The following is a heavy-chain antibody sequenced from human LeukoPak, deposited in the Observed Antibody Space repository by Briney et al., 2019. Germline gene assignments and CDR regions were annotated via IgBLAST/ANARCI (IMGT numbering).Heavy chain of an antibody. CDR2: INHSGST. CDR1: GGSFSGYY. D-gene: IGHD1-26*01. J-gene: IGHJ5*02. Sequence: SETLSLTCAVSGGSFSGYYWSWIRQPPGPGLEWIGEINHSGSTNYYPSLESRVTISVDTSKNQFSLKMSSVTAADTAVYYCAPRAGLVGATPSWGQGTLVTVSS. V-gene: IGHV4-34*01. CDR3: APRAGLVGATPS.